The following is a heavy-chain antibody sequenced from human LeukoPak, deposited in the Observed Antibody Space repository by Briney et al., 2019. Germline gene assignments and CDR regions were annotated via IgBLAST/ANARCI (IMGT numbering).Heavy chain of an antibody. CDR3: ARDIHFNWFDP. V-gene: IGHV3-33*01. CDR1: GFTFSSYG. J-gene: IGHJ5*02. D-gene: IGHD2-2*02. Sequence: GGSLRLSCAASGFTFSSYGMHRVRQAPGKGLEWVAVIWYDGSNKYYADSVKGRFTISRDNSKNTLYLQMNSLRAEDTAVYYCARDIHFNWFDPWGQGTLVTVSS. CDR2: IWYDGSNK.